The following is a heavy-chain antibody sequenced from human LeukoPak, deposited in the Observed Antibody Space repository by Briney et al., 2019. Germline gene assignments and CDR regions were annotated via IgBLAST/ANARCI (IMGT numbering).Heavy chain of an antibody. CDR3: AKDGATGSHNWLDP. V-gene: IGHV3-23*01. Sequence: GGSLRLSCAASGFTFTHYGMNWDRQAPGKGLEWVSTISASGVTTHYADSVKGRFTISRDDSKNTLYLHMNSLRVGDTAVYYCAKDGATGSHNWLDPWGQGTLVTVSS. D-gene: IGHD3-10*01. CDR1: GFTFTHYG. CDR2: ISASGVTT. J-gene: IGHJ5*02.